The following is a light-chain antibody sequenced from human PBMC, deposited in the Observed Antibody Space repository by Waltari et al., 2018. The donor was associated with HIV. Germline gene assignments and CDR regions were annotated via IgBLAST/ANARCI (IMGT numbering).Light chain of an antibody. CDR2: PPT. Sequence: QSVLTQPPSASGTPGQRVTISCSGGSSNIGTNPVFWYQHLPGTAPKVLISPPTQRPSGVPGGFSGSKSGTSAYLAISGLQSEDEADYYCAAWDDSLNGHLVFGGGTKLTVL. CDR3: AAWDDSLNGHLV. V-gene: IGLV1-44*01. CDR1: SSNIGTNP. J-gene: IGLJ2*01.